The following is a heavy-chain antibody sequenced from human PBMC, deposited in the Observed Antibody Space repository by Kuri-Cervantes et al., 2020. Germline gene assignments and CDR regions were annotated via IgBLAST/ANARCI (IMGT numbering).Heavy chain of an antibody. D-gene: IGHD3-16*01. J-gene: IGHJ5*02. V-gene: IGHV4-39*01. CDR2: IYYSGST. CDR1: GGSISSSSYY. CDR3: VRSNLGGWFDP. Sequence: GSLRLSCTVSGGSISSSSYYWGWIRQPPGKGLEWIGSIYYSGSTYYNPSLKSRVTISVDTSKNQFSLKLSSVTAADTAVYYCVRSNLGGWFDPWGQGTLVTVSS.